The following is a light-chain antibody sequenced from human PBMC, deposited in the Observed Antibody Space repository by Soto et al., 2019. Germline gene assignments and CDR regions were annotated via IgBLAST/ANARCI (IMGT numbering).Light chain of an antibody. CDR3: SSYAGSYSYV. V-gene: IGLV2-11*01. Sequence: QSALTQPRSVSGSPGQSVTISCTGTSSDVGGYNYVSWYQQHPGKAPKVMIYDVNKRPSGVSDRFSGSKSGNTASLTISGLQAEDEADYYCSSYAGSYSYVFGGGTKVTVL. CDR2: DVN. J-gene: IGLJ1*01. CDR1: SSDVGGYNY.